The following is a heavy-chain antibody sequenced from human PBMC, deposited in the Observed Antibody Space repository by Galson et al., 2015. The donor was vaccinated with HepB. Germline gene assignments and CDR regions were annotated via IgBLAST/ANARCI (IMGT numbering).Heavy chain of an antibody. CDR1: GFTFSSYG. J-gene: IGHJ4*02. V-gene: IGHV3-30*03. CDR2: ISYDGGNK. CDR3: AREPDYGDWLDY. Sequence: SLRLSCAASGFTFSSYGMHWVRQAPGKGLEWVAVISYDGGNKYYADSVKGRFTISRDNSRNTPYLQMNSLRAEDTAVYYCAREPDYGDWLDYWGQGTLVTVSS. D-gene: IGHD4-17*01.